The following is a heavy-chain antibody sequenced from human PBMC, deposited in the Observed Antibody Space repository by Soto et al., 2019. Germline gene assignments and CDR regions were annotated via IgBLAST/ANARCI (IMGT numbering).Heavy chain of an antibody. CDR1: GFTFSSYG. V-gene: IGHV3-33*01. J-gene: IGHJ4*02. CDR2: IWYDGSNK. D-gene: IGHD3-10*01. CDR3: ARATMVRGNNCDY. Sequence: QVQLVESGGGVVQPGRSLRLSCAASGFTFSSYGMHWVRQAPGKGLEWVAVIWYDGSNKYYADSVKGRFTISRDNSKNTLYLQMNSLRAEDTAVYYCARATMVRGNNCDYWGQGTLVTVSS.